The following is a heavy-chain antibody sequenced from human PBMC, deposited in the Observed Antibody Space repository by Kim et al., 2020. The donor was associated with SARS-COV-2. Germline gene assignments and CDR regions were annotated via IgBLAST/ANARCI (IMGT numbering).Heavy chain of an antibody. J-gene: IGHJ6*02. CDR3: ARGGYYYYGMDV. Sequence: NYDQKFKGRVTITADESTSTAYMELSSLRSEDTAVYYCARGGYYYYGMDVWGQGTTVTVSS. D-gene: IGHD1-26*01. V-gene: IGHV1-69*01.